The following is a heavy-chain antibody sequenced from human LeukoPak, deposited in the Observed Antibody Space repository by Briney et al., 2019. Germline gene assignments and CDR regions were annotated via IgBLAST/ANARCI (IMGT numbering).Heavy chain of an antibody. CDR3: AGRTSSSWHY. V-gene: IGHV3-11*03. CDR2: ISGSSRNI. D-gene: IGHD6-13*01. Sequence: GGSLRLSCAASGFTFSDYSMTWIRQAPGKGLEWVSYISGSSRNINYADSLEGRFTISRDNANNLFYLQMNSLRVEDTSVYYCAGRTSSSWHYWGQGTLVTVSS. J-gene: IGHJ4*02. CDR1: GFTFSDYS.